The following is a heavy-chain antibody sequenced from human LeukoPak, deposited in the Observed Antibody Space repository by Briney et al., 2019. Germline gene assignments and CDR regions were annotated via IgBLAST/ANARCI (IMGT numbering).Heavy chain of an antibody. CDR3: AKSTMVRGVTDY. J-gene: IGHJ4*02. Sequence: GGSLRLSCAASGFTFSNNAMGWVRQGPGKGLEWVSTISGSGGSTYYADSVKGRFTISRDNSKNTLYLQMNSLRVEDTAVYYCAKSTMVRGVTDYWGQGTLVTVSS. D-gene: IGHD3-10*01. CDR1: GFTFSNNA. CDR2: ISGSGGST. V-gene: IGHV3-23*01.